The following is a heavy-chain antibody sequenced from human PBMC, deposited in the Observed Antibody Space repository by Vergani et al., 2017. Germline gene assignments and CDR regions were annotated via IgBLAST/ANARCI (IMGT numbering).Heavy chain of an antibody. J-gene: IGHJ4*02. CDR3: ARDGRTLWPYD. V-gene: IGHV3-66*02. CDR2: IYSGGTT. CDR1: GFTVSSNY. Sequence: EVQLVESGGGLVKPGGSLRLSCAASGFTVSSNYMSWVRQAPGKGLEWVSVIYSGGTTYYADSVKGRFTISRDNSKNTLYLQMNSLRAEDTAVYYCARDGRTLWPYDWGQGTLVTVSS. D-gene: IGHD1-26*01.